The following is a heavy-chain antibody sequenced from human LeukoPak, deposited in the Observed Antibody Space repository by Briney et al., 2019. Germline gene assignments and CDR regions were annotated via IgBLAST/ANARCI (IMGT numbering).Heavy chain of an antibody. Sequence: PGRSLRLSCAASGFTFSSYGMHWVRQAPGKGLEWVAVIWYDGSNKYYADSVKGRFTISRDNSKNTLYLQMNSLRAEDTAVYYCARDSHTAAIVYYYYYGMDVWGQGTTVTVSS. CDR3: ARDSHTAAIVYYYYYGMDV. V-gene: IGHV3-33*01. D-gene: IGHD2-2*02. CDR2: IWYDGSNK. J-gene: IGHJ6*02. CDR1: GFTFSSYG.